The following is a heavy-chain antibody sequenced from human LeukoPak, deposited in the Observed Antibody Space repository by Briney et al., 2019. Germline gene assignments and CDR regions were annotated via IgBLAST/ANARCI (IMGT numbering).Heavy chain of an antibody. CDR2: IYYSGST. CDR3: ARQNYSSSLFDY. J-gene: IGHJ4*02. V-gene: IGHV4-59*08. Sequence: SETLSLTCTASGGSISSYYWSWIRQFPGKGLEWIGYIYYSGSTSYNPSLKSRVSISVDMSKNQFSLKLSSVTAADTAVYYCARQNYSSSLFDYWGQGTLVTVSS. CDR1: GGSISSYY. D-gene: IGHD6-13*01.